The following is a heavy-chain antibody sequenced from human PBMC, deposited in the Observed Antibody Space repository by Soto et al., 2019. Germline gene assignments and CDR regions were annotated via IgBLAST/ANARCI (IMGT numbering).Heavy chain of an antibody. D-gene: IGHD2-15*01. CDR1: GYTFSDYA. CDR2: ISASTRNT. Sequence: QVQLVQSGGEVKKPGASVKVSCQASGYTFSDYAISWVRQAPGQGLEWMGWISASTRNTDQAQNFQGRVIMTLDTFTNTAYMELRSRRSDDTAVYYCVRGFCGVGSCYACWHFELCGRGTLVTVSS. CDR3: VRGFCGVGSCYACWHFEL. J-gene: IGHJ2*01. V-gene: IGHV1-18*01.